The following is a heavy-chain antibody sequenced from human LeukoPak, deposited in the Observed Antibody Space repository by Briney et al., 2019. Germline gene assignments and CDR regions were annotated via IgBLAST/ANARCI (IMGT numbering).Heavy chain of an antibody. V-gene: IGHV4-4*02. CDR3: ARDTTVTTGIDY. CDR1: GGSISSSNW. D-gene: IGHD4-17*01. CDR2: IYHSGST. Sequence: SETLSLTCGVSGGSISSSNWWNWVRQPPGKGLEWIGEIYHSGSTNYNPSLKSRVTMSVDTSKNQFSLKLSSVTAADTAVYYCARDTTVTTGIDYWGQGTLVTVSS. J-gene: IGHJ4*02.